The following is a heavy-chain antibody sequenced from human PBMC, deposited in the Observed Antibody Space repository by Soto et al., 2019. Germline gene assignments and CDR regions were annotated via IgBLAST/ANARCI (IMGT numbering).Heavy chain of an antibody. CDR1: GYTFTRSG. CDR2: ISAYNGNT. CDR3: ARDDYGDYVAFDI. D-gene: IGHD4-17*01. Sequence: ASVKVSCKASGYTFTRSGISWVRQAPGQGLEWMGWISAYNGNTNYAQKLQGRVTMTTDTSTSTAYMELRSLRSDDTAVYYCARDDYGDYVAFDIWGQGTMVTVSS. J-gene: IGHJ3*02. V-gene: IGHV1-18*01.